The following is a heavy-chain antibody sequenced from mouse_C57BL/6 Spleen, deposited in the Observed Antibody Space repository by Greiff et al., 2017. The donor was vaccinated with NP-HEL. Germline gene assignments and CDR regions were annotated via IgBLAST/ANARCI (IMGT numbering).Heavy chain of an antibody. CDR2: IGPGSGST. CDR3: AGGPYWYFDV. CDR1: GYTFTDYY. V-gene: IGHV1-77*01. J-gene: IGHJ1*03. Sequence: QVQLQQSGAELVKPGASVKISCKASGYTFTDYYINWVKQRPGQGLEWIGKIGPGSGSTYYNEKFKGKSTLTADKYSSTAYMQLSSLTSEYSAVYFCAGGPYWYFDVWGTGTTVTVSS.